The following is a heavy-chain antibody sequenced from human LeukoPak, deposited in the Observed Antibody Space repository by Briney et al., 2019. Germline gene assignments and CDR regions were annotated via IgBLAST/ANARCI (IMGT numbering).Heavy chain of an antibody. Sequence: GGSLRLSCAASGFTFSSYGMHWVRQAPGKGLEGVAVISYDGSNKYYADSVKGRFTISRDNSKNTLYLQMTSLRAEDTAVYYCAKDLNGGNVDYWGQGTLVTVSS. J-gene: IGHJ4*02. CDR3: AKDLNGGNVDY. CDR1: GFTFSSYG. CDR2: ISYDGSNK. V-gene: IGHV3-30*18. D-gene: IGHD4-23*01.